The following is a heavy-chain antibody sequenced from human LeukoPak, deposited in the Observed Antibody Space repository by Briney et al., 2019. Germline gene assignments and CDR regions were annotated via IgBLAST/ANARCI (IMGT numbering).Heavy chain of an antibody. V-gene: IGHV4-30-2*03. D-gene: IGHD1-26*01. CDR2: IYYSGST. J-gene: IGHJ4*02. Sequence: SQTLSLTCAVSGGSISSGGYSWSWIRQPPGKGLEWIGSIYYSGSTYYNPSLKSRVTISVDTSKNQFSLKLSSVTAADTAVYYCARVQVGATLFDYWGQGTLVTVSS. CDR3: ARVQVGATLFDY. CDR1: GGSISSGGYS.